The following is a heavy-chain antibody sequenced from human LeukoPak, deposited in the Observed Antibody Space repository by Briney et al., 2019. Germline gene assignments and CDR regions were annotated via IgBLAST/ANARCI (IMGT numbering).Heavy chain of an antibody. CDR1: GGTFSSYA. V-gene: IGHV1-69*04. CDR2: IIPILGIA. CDR3: ARGCSGGSCYGDY. J-gene: IGHJ4*02. D-gene: IGHD2-15*01. Sequence: ASVKVSCKASGGTFSSYAISWVRQAPGQGLEWMGRIIPILGIANYAQKFQGRVTITADKSTSTAYMELSSLRSEDTAVYYCARGCSGGSCYGDYWGQGTLSPSPQ.